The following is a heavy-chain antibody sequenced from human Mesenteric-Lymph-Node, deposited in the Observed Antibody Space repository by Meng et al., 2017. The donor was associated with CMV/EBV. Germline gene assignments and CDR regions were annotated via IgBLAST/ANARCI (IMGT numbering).Heavy chain of an antibody. V-gene: IGHV3-21*01. CDR2: MTTSSAFV. CDR1: GFSFSDYA. J-gene: IGHJ4*02. Sequence: GESLKISCVASGFSFSDYAMNWVRQAPGKGLEWVASMTTSSAFVYYADSVKGRFTISRDNAKNSLYLQMNSLRAEDTAVYYCAREGRGRGGYFDYWGQGTLVTVSS. CDR3: AREGRGRGGYFDY. D-gene: IGHD3-10*01.